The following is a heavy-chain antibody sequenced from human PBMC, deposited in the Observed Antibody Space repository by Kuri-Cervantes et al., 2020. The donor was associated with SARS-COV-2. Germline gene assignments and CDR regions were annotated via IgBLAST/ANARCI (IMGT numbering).Heavy chain of an antibody. CDR1: GFTFSSYA. Sequence: GESLKISCAASGFTFSSYAMSWVRQAPGKGLEWVSAISGSGGSTYYADSVKGRFTISRDNSKNTLYLQMNSLRAEDTAVYYRAKVGYYDFWSGYSSYYFDYWGQGTLVTVSS. J-gene: IGHJ4*02. D-gene: IGHD3-3*01. CDR3: AKVGYYDFWSGYSSYYFDY. CDR2: ISGSGGST. V-gene: IGHV3-23*01.